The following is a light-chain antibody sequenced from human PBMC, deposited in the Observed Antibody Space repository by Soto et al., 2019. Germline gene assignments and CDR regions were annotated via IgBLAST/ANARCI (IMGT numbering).Light chain of an antibody. CDR2: GAS. J-gene: IGKJ5*01. CDR1: QSVSSN. V-gene: IGKV3-15*01. Sequence: IVLRQSPGTVSLSPGQRATLSCRASQSVSSNLAWYQQKPGQAPRLLIYGASTRATGSPARFSGSGYGTEFNLTIGSLQPEDFAVYYCQQYNNWPITFGQGTRLEIK. CDR3: QQYNNWPIT.